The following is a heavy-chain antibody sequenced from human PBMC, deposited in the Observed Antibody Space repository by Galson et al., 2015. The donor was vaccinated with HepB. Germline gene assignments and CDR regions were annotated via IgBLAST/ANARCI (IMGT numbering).Heavy chain of an antibody. J-gene: IGHJ6*02. CDR2: IHSDGST. V-gene: IGHV3-53*01. Sequence: SLRLSCAASGFTVSSNYMSWVRQAPGKGLEWVSIIHSDGSTYYADSVKGRFTISRDNSKNTLYLQINSLKAEDTAVCYCARVLFIDCSDGSCASHSYYYGMDVWGQGTTVTVSS. D-gene: IGHD2-15*01. CDR1: GFTVSSNY. CDR3: ARVLFIDCSDGSCASHSYYYGMDV.